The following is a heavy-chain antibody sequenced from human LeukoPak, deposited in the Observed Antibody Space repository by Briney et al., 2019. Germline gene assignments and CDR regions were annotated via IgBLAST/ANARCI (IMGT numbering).Heavy chain of an antibody. Sequence: GGSLRLSCAASGFTFSSYAMNWVRQAPGKGLEWVSSIDFTSRYIYNADSVKGRFTTSRDNAKNSLDLQMNSLKVEDTAVYYCATPAAGPGAEYSLYWGQGTLVIVSS. CDR2: IDFTSRYI. J-gene: IGHJ1*01. V-gene: IGHV3-21*01. CDR3: ATPAAGPGAEYSLY. CDR1: GFTFSSYA. D-gene: IGHD6-13*01.